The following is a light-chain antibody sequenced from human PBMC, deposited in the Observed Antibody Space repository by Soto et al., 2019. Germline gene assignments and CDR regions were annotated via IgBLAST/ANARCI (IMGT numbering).Light chain of an antibody. CDR2: AAS. J-gene: IGKJ1*01. V-gene: IGKV1-39*01. Sequence: IQVTQNPSSLSASVGDRVTITCRASQGISTYLNCYQQKPGKAPKLLIYAASSLQSGVPSRFSGSGSETDFTLTISSLQPEDFATYSCPQSYSTTWTFGQRTKAAI. CDR1: QGISTY. CDR3: PQSYSTTWT.